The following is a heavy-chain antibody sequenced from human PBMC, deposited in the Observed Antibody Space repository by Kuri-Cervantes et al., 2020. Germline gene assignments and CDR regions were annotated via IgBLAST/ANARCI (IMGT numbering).Heavy chain of an antibody. V-gene: IGHV1-46*01. CDR1: GYTFTSYY. J-gene: IGHJ4*02. Sequence: ASVNVSCKASGYTFTSYYMHWVRQAPGQGLEWVGIIDPNGGSTTYAQKFQGRVTMTRNTSISTAYMELSSLRSEDTAVYYCARGTYGDYVDYWGQGTLVTVSS. CDR3: ARGTYGDYVDY. CDR2: IDPNGGST. D-gene: IGHD4-17*01.